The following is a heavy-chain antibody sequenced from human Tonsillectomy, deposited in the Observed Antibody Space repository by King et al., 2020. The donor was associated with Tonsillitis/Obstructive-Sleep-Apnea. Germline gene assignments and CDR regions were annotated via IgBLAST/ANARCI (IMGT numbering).Heavy chain of an antibody. D-gene: IGHD3-10*01. V-gene: IGHV1-46*01. CDR1: GYTFTSYY. CDR3: AREWGGFRELKYNYFDY. CDR2: INPSGGST. J-gene: IGHJ4*02. Sequence: QLVQSGAEVKKPGASVKVSCKASGYTFTSYYMHWVRQAPGQGLEWMGIINPSGGSTSYAQKFQGRVTMTRDTSTSTVYMELSSLRSEDTAVYYCAREWGGFRELKYNYFDYWGQGTLVTVSS.